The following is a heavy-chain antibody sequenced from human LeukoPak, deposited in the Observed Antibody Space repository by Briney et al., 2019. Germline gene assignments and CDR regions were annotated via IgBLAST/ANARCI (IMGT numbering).Heavy chain of an antibody. D-gene: IGHD2-2*01. CDR2: INHSGST. CDR3: ARGRGNCSSTSCYPSSDY. V-gene: IGHV4-34*01. Sequence: SETLSLTCAVYGGSFSGYYWSWIRQPPGKGLEWIGEINHSGSTNYNPSLKSRVTISVDTSKNQFSLKLSSVTAADTAVYYCARGRGNCSSTSCYPSSDYWGQGTLVTVSS. CDR1: GGSFSGYY. J-gene: IGHJ4*02.